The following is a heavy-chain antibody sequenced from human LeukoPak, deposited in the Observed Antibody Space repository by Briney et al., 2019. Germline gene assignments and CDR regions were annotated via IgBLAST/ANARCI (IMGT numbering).Heavy chain of an antibody. J-gene: IGHJ4*02. CDR2: TYHSGST. Sequence: PSGTLSLTCAVSGGSISSSNWWSWVRQPPEKELEWIGGTYHSGSTNYNPSLRSRVTISVDKSKNQFSLKLSSVTAADTAVYYCARVHQAFERPLDYWGQGTLVTVSS. D-gene: IGHD3-9*01. CDR1: GGSISSSNW. V-gene: IGHV4-4*02. CDR3: ARVHQAFERPLDY.